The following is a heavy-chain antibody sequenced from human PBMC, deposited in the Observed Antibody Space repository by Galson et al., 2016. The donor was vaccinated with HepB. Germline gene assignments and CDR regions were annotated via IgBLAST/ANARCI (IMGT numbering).Heavy chain of an antibody. V-gene: IGHV4-59*01. Sequence: ETLSLTCTVSGGSISDYRWSWIRQTPGKGLEWVGYIHYTGGTHYTPSLKSRVTISFDTSKNQVSLKLTSVTASDTAVYFCARDEGREVGFGPWGQGTLVTVSS. J-gene: IGHJ5*02. CDR1: GGSISDYR. CDR2: IHYTGGT. CDR3: ARDEGREVGFGP. D-gene: IGHD2-15*01.